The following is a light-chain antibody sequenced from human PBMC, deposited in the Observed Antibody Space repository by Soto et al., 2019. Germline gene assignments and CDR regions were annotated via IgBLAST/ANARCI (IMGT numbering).Light chain of an antibody. Sequence: QSALTQPASVSGSPGQSITISCAGTSSDVGAYKYVSWYQQHPGNAPKLMIYDVSNRPSGVSNRFSGSKSGNTASLTISGLQAEDEADYYCASYTSSSTLVFGTGTKSPS. CDR3: ASYTSSSTLV. J-gene: IGLJ1*01. CDR2: DVS. CDR1: SSDVGAYKY. V-gene: IGLV2-14*01.